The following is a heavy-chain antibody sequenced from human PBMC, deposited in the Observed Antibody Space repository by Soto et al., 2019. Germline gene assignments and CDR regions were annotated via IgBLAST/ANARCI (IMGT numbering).Heavy chain of an antibody. D-gene: IGHD6-19*01. Sequence: TSETLSLTCTVSGGSISSYYWSWIRQPPGKGLEWNGYIYYSGSTNYNPSLKSRVTISVDTSKNQFSLKLSSVTAADTAVYYCARARRSSGWYGFDYWGQGTLVTVSS. CDR2: IYYSGST. CDR3: ARARRSSGWYGFDY. V-gene: IGHV4-59*08. J-gene: IGHJ4*02. CDR1: GGSISSYY.